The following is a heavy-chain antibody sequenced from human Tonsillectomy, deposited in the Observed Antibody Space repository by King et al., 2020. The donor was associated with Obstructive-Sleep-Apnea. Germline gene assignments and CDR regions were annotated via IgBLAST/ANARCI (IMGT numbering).Heavy chain of an antibody. J-gene: IGHJ2*01. CDR1: GGSISSRSYY. CDR3: ARSLRLIAAAAYNWYFDL. D-gene: IGHD6-13*01. CDR2: IYYSGST. V-gene: IGHV4-39*07. Sequence: QLQESGPGLVKPSETLSLTCTVSGGSISSRSYYWGWIRQPPGKGLEWIGSIYYSGSTYYNPPLKSRVTISVDTSKNQFSLKLSSVTAADTAVYYCARSLRLIAAAAYNWYFDLWGRGTLVTVSS.